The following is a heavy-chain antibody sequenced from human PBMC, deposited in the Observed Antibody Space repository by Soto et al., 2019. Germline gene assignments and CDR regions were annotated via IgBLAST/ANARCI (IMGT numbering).Heavy chain of an antibody. V-gene: IGHV1-46*01. J-gene: IGHJ4*02. CDR2: INPSGGST. CDR3: ARFNSSGCLDY. Sequence: QVQLVQSGAEVKKPGASVKVSCKASGYTFTSYYMHWVRQAPGQGLEWMGIINPSGGSTSYAQKFQGRVTMTRDTSTSTVYMQLSSLRSEDTAVYYCARFNSSGCLDYWGQGTLVTVSS. D-gene: IGHD6-19*01. CDR1: GYTFTSYY.